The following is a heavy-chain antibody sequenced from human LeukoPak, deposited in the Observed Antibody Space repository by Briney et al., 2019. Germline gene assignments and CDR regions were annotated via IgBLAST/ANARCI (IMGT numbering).Heavy chain of an antibody. Sequence: GGSLTLSCAASGFTFSSYWMHWVRQAPGKGLVWVSRIKTEGSNTNYADSVKGRFTISRDNAKNTLYLQMSSLRAENTAVYYCARAGTIYWGNWFDPWGQGTLVTVSS. V-gene: IGHV3-74*01. CDR3: ARAGTIYWGNWFDP. CDR1: GFTFSSYW. CDR2: IKTEGSNT. J-gene: IGHJ5*02. D-gene: IGHD1-1*01.